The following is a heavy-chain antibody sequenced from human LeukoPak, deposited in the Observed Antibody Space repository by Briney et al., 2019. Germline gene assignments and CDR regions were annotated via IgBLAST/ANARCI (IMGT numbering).Heavy chain of an antibody. CDR1: GGSISSGGYS. CDR3: ARLRYFGDNWFDP. Sequence: PSETLSLTCAVSGGSISSGGYSWSWIRQPPGKGLEWTGYIYHSGSTYYNPSLKSRVTISVDRFKNQFSLKLSSVTAADTAVYYCARLRYFGDNWFDPWGQGTLVTVSS. CDR2: IYHSGST. J-gene: IGHJ5*02. D-gene: IGHD3-9*01. V-gene: IGHV4-30-2*01.